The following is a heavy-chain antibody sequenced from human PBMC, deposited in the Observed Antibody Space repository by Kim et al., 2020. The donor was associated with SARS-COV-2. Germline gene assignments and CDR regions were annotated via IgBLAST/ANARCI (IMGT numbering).Heavy chain of an antibody. CDR2: IEEDENKI. CDR3: TRRDYLQVRHRPLGY. J-gene: IGHJ4*01. CDR1: GFTVMNYW. Sequence: GGSLRLSCAASGFTVMNYWMSWVRQAPGKGLEWVATIEEDENKIHYVDSVKGRFTISRDNAKNSLYLQMNSLRAEDTAVYYCTRRDYLQVRHRPLGYWG. D-gene: IGHD3-22*01. V-gene: IGHV3-7*03.